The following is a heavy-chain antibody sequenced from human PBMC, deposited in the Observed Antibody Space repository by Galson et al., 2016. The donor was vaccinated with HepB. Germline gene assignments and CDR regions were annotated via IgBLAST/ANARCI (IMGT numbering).Heavy chain of an antibody. CDR3: AKGSDYYDSRSLNY. D-gene: IGHD3-22*01. CDR2: ISGSGATT. CDR1: GFSFTNYA. V-gene: IGHV3-23*01. J-gene: IGHJ4*02. Sequence: SLRLSCAASGFSFTNYAMNWARQAPGKGLEWVSSISGSGATTYYAGSVKGRFTISRANTKHTLFLQINSLRADDTAVYFCAKGSDYYDSRSLNYWGQGTPVTVSS.